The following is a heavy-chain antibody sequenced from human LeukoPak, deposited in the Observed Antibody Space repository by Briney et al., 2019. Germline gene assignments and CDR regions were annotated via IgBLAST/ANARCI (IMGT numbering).Heavy chain of an antibody. CDR2: IYRSGST. D-gene: IGHD1-14*01. CDR1: GGSISSYY. CDR3: ARQGDSEAFDL. V-gene: IGHV4-59*08. J-gene: IGHJ3*01. Sequence: PSETLSLTCSVWGGSISSYYWSWIRQPPGKGLEWIGYIYRSGSTNYIPSLQSRVTISVVTPKNQFSLKLSSVTAADTAVYYCARQGDSEAFDLWGQGTMVPVSS.